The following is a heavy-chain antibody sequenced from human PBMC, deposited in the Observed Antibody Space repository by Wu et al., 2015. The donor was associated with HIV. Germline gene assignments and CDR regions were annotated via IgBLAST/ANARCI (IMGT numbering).Heavy chain of an antibody. CDR1: GYSFVRYS. CDR2: IGVSNGNT. CDR3: ARDATPITTEFDF. D-gene: IGHD4-11*01. V-gene: IGHV1-18*01. Sequence: QVQLVQSGGEVKKPGASVKVSCKASGYSFVRYSLNWVRQAPGQGLEWMGWIGVSNGNTIYAQKFQGRVIMTTDKPTSTVYLELESLTFRDTAMYFCARDATPITTEFDFWGQGTLITVSS. J-gene: IGHJ4*02.